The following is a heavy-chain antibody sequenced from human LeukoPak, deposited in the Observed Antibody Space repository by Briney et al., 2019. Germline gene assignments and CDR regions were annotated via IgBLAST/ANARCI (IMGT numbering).Heavy chain of an antibody. CDR1: GFTFSNYA. Sequence: GGSLRLSCAASGFTFSNYAMSWVRQAPGVGLEWVSLISGSTGGASYADSVKGRFTISRDNSKNTLYLQMNSLRAEDTAVYYCARDRGYSTFDFWGQGTMVTVSS. J-gene: IGHJ3*01. CDR2: ISGSTGGA. V-gene: IGHV3-23*01. D-gene: IGHD5-18*01. CDR3: ARDRGYSTFDF.